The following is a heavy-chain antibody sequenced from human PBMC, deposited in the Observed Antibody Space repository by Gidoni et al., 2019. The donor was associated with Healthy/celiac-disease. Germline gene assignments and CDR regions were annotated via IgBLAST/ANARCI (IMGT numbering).Heavy chain of an antibody. J-gene: IGHJ4*02. CDR3: ARGPARIAAAGTRGDY. D-gene: IGHD6-13*01. Sequence: QVQLQQWGAGLLKPSETLSLTCAVYGGSFSGYYWSWIRQPPGKGLEWIGEINHSGSTNYNPSLKSRVTISVDTSKNQFSLKLSSVTAADTAVYYCARGPARIAAAGTRGDYWGQGTLVTVSS. CDR1: GGSFSGYY. CDR2: INHSGST. V-gene: IGHV4-34*01.